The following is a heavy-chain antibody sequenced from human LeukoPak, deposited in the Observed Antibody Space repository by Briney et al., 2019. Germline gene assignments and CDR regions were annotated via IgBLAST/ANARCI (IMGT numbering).Heavy chain of an antibody. D-gene: IGHD3-16*02. CDR2: INHSGST. J-gene: IGHJ4*02. V-gene: IGHV4-34*01. CDR1: GGSFSDYY. CDR3: ARLKNDYVWGSYRQYYFDY. Sequence: SETLSLTCAVYGGSFSDYYWSWIRQPPGKGLEWIGEINHSGSTNYNPSLKSRVTISVDTSKNQFSLKLSSVTAADTAVYYCARLKNDYVWGSYRQYYFDYWGQGTLVTVSS.